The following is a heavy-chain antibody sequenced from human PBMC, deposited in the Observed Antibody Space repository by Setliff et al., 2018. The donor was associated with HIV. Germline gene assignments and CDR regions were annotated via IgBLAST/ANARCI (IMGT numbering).Heavy chain of an antibody. CDR1: GFTFSNSA. Sequence: SVKVSCKASGFTFSNSAVHWVRQARGQRLEWIGWIVVGRGNTDYAQKFQERVTITRDKSTSTAYMELNGLRSEDTAVYYCARGTSSPDYWGQGTLVTVSS. CDR3: ARGTSSPDY. CDR2: IVVGRGNT. J-gene: IGHJ4*02. V-gene: IGHV1-58*01. D-gene: IGHD1-26*01.